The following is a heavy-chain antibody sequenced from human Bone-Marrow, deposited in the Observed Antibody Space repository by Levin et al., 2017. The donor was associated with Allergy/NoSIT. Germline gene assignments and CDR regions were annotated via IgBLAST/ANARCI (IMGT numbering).Heavy chain of an antibody. D-gene: IGHD3-10*01. CDR2: FDPEDDET. CDR1: GYTLTELS. CDR3: VAVSGDGHHYFEH. V-gene: IGHV1-24*01. J-gene: IGHJ4*02. Sequence: PVASVKVSCKVSGYTLTELSIHWVRQAPGKGLEWMGGFDPEDDETIYAQKLLGRVTMTEDTSSDTAYMELSSLTSEDTAVYWCVAVSGDGHHYFEHWGQGTLVTVSS.